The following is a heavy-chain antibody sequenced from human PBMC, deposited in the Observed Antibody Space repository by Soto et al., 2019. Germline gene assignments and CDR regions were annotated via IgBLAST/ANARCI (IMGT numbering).Heavy chain of an antibody. V-gene: IGHV4-34*01. D-gene: IGHD3-16*02. J-gene: IGHJ4*02. CDR1: GGSFSGYY. CDR3: ARWTIGGVIVLDY. Sequence: QVQLQQWGAGLLKPSETLSLTCAVYGGSFSGYYWSWIRQPQGKGLEWIGEINHSRSTNYNQSLKSRVTKAVDTSKNQFSLKLSSVTAADTAVYYCARWTIGGVIVLDYWGQGTLVTVSS. CDR2: INHSRST.